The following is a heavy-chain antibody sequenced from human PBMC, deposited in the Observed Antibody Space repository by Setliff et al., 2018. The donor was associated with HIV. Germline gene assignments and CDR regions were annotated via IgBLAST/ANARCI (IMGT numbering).Heavy chain of an antibody. V-gene: IGHV4-39*01. CDR1: GDSFSNSYYF. J-gene: IGHJ6*03. CDR2: ISYSGST. Sequence: PSETLSLTCNVSGDSFSNSYYFWGWIRQPPGKGLEWIGSISYSGSTYYNPSLKSRVTMSVDTSKNQFSLKLSSVTAADTAVYYCARHRQGLTGSTPGYYMDVWGKGATVTVSS. CDR3: ARHRQGLTGSTPGYYMDV. D-gene: IGHD1-7*01.